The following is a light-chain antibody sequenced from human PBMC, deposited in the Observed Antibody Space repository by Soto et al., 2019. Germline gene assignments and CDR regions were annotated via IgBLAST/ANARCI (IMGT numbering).Light chain of an antibody. CDR3: SSYTSSSTLWV. CDR2: EVN. V-gene: IGLV2-14*01. Sequence: QSALTQPASVSGSPGQSITISCTGTSSDIGGYNYVSWYQQHPGKAPKLMIYEVNNRPSGVSNRFSGSKSGNTASLTISGLQAGDEGDYYCSSYTSSSTLWVFGGGTKLTVL. CDR1: SSDIGGYNY. J-gene: IGLJ3*02.